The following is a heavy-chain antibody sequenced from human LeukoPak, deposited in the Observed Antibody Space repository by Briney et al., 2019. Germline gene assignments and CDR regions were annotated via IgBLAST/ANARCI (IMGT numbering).Heavy chain of an antibody. CDR1: GFSFSIYA. D-gene: IGHD3-10*01. Sequence: GGSLRLSCAVSGFSFSIYAMSWVRQAPGKGLEWVSTINDGGDRTFYADSVKGRFTVSRDNAKNTVYLQMSSLRAEDTAVYYCARGGYGHNMDVWGEGTTVTVSS. J-gene: IGHJ6*03. CDR3: ARGGYGHNMDV. V-gene: IGHV3-23*01. CDR2: INDGGDRT.